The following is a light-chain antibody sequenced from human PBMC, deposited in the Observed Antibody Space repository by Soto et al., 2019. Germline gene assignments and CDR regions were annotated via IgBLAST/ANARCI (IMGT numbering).Light chain of an antibody. J-gene: IGKJ2*01. CDR2: AAS. CDR3: QQSYSTPQT. CDR1: QSISSY. Sequence: DIQMTQSPSSLSASVGDRVTITCRASQSISSYLNWYQHKPGKAPKLLIYAASSLQSGVPSRFSGSGSGTDFTLTISRLQPEDFATYYCQQSYSTPQTFGQGTKLEIK. V-gene: IGKV1-39*01.